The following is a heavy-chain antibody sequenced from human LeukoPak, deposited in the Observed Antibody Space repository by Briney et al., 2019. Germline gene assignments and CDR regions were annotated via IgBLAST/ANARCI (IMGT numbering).Heavy chain of an antibody. CDR1: GFTFSSHW. CDR3: VTGDWAY. D-gene: IGHD2-21*01. CDR2: INQDESEK. V-gene: IGHV3-7*03. J-gene: IGHJ4*02. Sequence: GGSLRLSCAASGFTFSSHWMSWVRQAPGKGLEWVANINQDESEKYYVDSVKGRFTISRDNAKNSLYLQMNSLRAEDTAVYYCVTGDWAYWGQGTLVTVSS.